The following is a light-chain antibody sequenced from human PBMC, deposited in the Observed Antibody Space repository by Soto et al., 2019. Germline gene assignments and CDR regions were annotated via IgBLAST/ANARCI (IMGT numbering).Light chain of an antibody. CDR1: QSVSNY. J-gene: IGKJ5*01. Sequence: ENVLTQSPATLSLSPGDTATLSCRATQSVSNYLAWYRQKLGQAPRLLIYDASKRATGIPARFSGSGSGTDFTLTISSLEPEDFAVYFCQQRSDWPPTFGQGTRLEIK. CDR2: DAS. V-gene: IGKV3-11*01. CDR3: QQRSDWPPT.